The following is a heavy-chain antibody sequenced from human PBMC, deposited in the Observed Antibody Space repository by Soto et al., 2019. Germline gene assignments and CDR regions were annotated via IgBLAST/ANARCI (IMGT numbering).Heavy chain of an antibody. Sequence: GAPVEVSCKASRYTFTSYSVHWVRQAPGQGLEWMVIINPSGGSTTYAQKFQGRVTMTRDTSTSTVYMELSSLRSEDTAVYYCARGLGTGHDYWGQGTLVTV. D-gene: IGHD1-1*01. V-gene: IGHV1-46*01. CDR2: INPSGGST. CDR1: RYTFTSYS. CDR3: ARGLGTGHDY. J-gene: IGHJ4*02.